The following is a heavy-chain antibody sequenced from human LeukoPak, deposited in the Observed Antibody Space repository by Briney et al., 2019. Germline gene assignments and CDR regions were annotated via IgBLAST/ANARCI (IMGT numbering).Heavy chain of an antibody. CDR1: GGSFSGYY. V-gene: IGHV4-34*01. CDR2: INHSGST. CDR3: AGRYCSSTSCYSPPDY. Sequence: SETLSLTCAAYGGSFSGYYWSWIRQPPGKGLEWIGEINHSGSTNYNPSLKSRVTISVDTSKNQFSLKLSSVTAADTAVYYCAGRYCSSTSCYSPPDYWGQGTLVTVSS. J-gene: IGHJ4*02. D-gene: IGHD2-2*01.